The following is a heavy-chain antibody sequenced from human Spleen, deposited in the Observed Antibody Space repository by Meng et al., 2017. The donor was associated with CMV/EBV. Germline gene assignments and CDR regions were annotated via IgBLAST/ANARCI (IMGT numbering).Heavy chain of an antibody. Sequence: GESLKISCEASGFTFSPYTMSWVRQAPGKGPEWVSSISSSGSYIYYADSVKGRFTISRDNAKNSLYLQMNSLRAEDTAIYYCATALGGPVVNWFDPWGQGTLVTVSS. CDR1: GFTFSPYT. CDR2: ISSSGSYI. V-gene: IGHV3-21*06. D-gene: IGHD1-26*01. CDR3: ATALGGPVVNWFDP. J-gene: IGHJ5*02.